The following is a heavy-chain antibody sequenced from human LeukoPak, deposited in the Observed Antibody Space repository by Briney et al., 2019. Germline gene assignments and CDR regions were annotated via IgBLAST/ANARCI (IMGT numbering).Heavy chain of an antibody. Sequence: GGSLRPSCAASGFTFSSYSMNWVRQAPGKGLEWVSSISSSSSYIYYADSVKGRFTISRDNAKNSLYLQMNSLRAEDTAVYYCAREGRPYYYGMDVWGQGTTVTVSS. CDR1: GFTFSSYS. CDR3: AREGRPYYYGMDV. J-gene: IGHJ6*02. V-gene: IGHV3-21*01. CDR2: ISSSSSYI.